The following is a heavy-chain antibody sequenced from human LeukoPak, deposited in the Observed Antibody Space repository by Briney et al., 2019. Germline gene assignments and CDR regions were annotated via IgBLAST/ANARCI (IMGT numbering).Heavy chain of an antibody. CDR1: GFTFSDYY. CDR2: ISKSGGNT. CDR3: ARVRQSGSPLDY. V-gene: IGHV3-11*05. Sequence: TGGSLRLSCAASGFTFSDYYMSWIRQAPGKGLEWVSSISKSGGNTNYADSVKGRFTISRDNAKNSLYLQMNSLRAEDTAVYYCARVRQSGSPLDYWGQGTLVTVSS. J-gene: IGHJ4*02. D-gene: IGHD1-26*01.